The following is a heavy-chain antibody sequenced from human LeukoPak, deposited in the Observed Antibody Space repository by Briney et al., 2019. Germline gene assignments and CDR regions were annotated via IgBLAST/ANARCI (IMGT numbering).Heavy chain of an antibody. CDR2: IYSGGST. CDR1: GFTVSSNY. CDR3: ARDSGDGPYNWFDP. Sequence: GGSLRLSCAASGFTVSSNYMSWVRQAPGKGLEWVSVIYSGGSTYNADTAKGRFTISRDNSKNTLYLQMNSLRAADTAVYYCARDSGDGPYNWFDPWGQGTLVTVSS. J-gene: IGHJ5*02. D-gene: IGHD3-10*01. V-gene: IGHV3-66*01.